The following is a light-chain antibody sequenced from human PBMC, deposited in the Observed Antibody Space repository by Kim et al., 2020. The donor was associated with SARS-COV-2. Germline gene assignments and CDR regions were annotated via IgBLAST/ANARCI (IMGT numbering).Light chain of an antibody. CDR3: QQFHEWPPLT. CDR1: QKIGTA. Sequence: TGDRVTLSGRASQKIGTALAWYQQSRGQAPRLLMSRVSAGATGAPVRFTGGGSGTDFTLTISSLQSEDIGVYYCQQFHEWPPLTFGGETKVDIK. CDR2: RVS. J-gene: IGKJ4*01. V-gene: IGKV3-15*01.